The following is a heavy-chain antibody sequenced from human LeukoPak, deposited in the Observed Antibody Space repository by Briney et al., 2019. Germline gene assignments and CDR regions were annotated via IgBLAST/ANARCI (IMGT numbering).Heavy chain of an antibody. CDR1: GFTFSSYA. J-gene: IGHJ6*04. CDR2: ISSNGGST. V-gene: IGHV3-64D*06. CDR3: VKALRGYSGYDLGYYYGMDV. D-gene: IGHD5-12*01. Sequence: GGSLRLSCSASGFTFSSYAMHWVHQAPGKGLEYVSAISSNGGSTYYADSVKGRFTISRDNSKNTLYLQMSSLRAEDTAVYYCVKALRGYSGYDLGYYYGMDVWGKGTTVTVSS.